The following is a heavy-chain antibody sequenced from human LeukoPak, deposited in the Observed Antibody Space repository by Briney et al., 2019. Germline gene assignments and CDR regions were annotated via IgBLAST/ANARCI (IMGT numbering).Heavy chain of an antibody. CDR1: GGSFSGYY. V-gene: IGHV4-34*01. J-gene: IGHJ4*02. CDR2: INHSGST. D-gene: IGHD6-13*01. Sequence: SETLSLTCAVYGGSFSGYYWSWIRQPPGNGLEWIGEINHSGSTNYNPSLKSRVTISVDTSKNQFSLELSSVTAADTAVYYCARGWDSSSWLDYWGQGTLVTVSS. CDR3: ARGWDSSSWLDY.